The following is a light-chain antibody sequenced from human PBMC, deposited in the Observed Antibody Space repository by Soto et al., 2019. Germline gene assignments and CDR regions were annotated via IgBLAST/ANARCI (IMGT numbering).Light chain of an antibody. CDR2: GAS. CDR1: QSSSSN. V-gene: IGKV3-15*01. J-gene: IGKJ1*01. Sequence: ELVVTQAPAALSLSPGQIATLSCSTSQSSSSNLAWYQQKPGQAPRLLIYGASTRATGIPARFSGSGSGTEFTLTISSLQSQHFAVYYCQQYNNWPPTFGQGTKVDLK. CDR3: QQYNNWPPT.